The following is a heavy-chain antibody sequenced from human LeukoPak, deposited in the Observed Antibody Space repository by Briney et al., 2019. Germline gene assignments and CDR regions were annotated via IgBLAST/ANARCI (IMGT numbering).Heavy chain of an antibody. CDR3: ARGPPPNYDFWSGYYKYYYYGMDV. D-gene: IGHD3-3*01. Sequence: PSETLSLTCTVSGGSISSYYWSWIRQPPGKGLEWIGYIYYSGSTNYNPSLKSRVTISVDTSKNQFSLELSSVTAADTAVYYCARGPPPNYDFWSGYYKYYYYGMDVWGQGTTVTVSS. J-gene: IGHJ6*02. CDR1: GGSISSYY. CDR2: IYYSGST. V-gene: IGHV4-59*01.